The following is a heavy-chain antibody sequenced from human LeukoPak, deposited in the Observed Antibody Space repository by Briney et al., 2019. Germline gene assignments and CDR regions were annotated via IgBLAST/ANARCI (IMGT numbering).Heavy chain of an antibody. V-gene: IGHV3-33*01. Sequence: GGSLRLSCAASGFTFSSYGMHWVRQAPGKGLEWVAVIWYDGSNKYYADSVKGRFTISRDDSKNALYLQMNSLRAEDTAVYYCARDGFYSSSWYGPAGYWGQGTLVTVSS. J-gene: IGHJ4*02. D-gene: IGHD6-13*01. CDR2: IWYDGSNK. CDR1: GFTFSSYG. CDR3: ARDGFYSSSWYGPAGY.